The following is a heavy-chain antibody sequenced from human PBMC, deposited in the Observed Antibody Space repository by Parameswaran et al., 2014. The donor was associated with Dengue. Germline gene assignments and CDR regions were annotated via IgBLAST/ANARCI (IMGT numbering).Heavy chain of an antibody. Sequence: WVRQAPGQGLEWVGRIHSNSGDTKYAPKFQGRVTMTRETSISTAYMELTSLRSDDTAVYYCARDLSVVGLWGHWGQGTLVTVSS. CDR3: ARDLSVVGLWGH. J-gene: IGHJ4*02. V-gene: IGHV1-2*06. D-gene: IGHD2-21*01. CDR2: IHSNSGDT.